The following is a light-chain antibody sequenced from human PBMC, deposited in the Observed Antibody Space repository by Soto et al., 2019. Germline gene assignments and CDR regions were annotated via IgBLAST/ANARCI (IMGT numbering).Light chain of an antibody. CDR2: NTN. Sequence: QSVLTQPPSVSAAPGQKVTISCSGSSSNIGNNYVSWYQQFPGTAPKLLVSNTNHRPSGVPDRFSASRSGTSATLGISGLQSGDEADYYCAAWDFSLSGVLFGGGTKLTVL. V-gene: IGLV1-51*01. CDR3: AAWDFSLSGVL. J-gene: IGLJ2*01. CDR1: SSNIGNNY.